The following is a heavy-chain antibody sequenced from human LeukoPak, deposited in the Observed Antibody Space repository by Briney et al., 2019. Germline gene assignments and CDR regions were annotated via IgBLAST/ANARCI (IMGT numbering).Heavy chain of an antibody. V-gene: IGHV4-34*01. CDR2: INSSGST. D-gene: IGHD2-15*01. Sequence: PSETLSLTCGVYGGSFSTYYWSWIRQPPGKGLEWIGEINSSGSTNYNPSLKSRVTISVDTSKKQFSLKLRSVTAADTAVYYCARGQKKKDVVVVVAAKGYYYMDVWGRGTTVTVSS. CDR1: GGSFSTYY. J-gene: IGHJ6*03. CDR3: ARGQKKKDVVVVVAAKGYYYMDV.